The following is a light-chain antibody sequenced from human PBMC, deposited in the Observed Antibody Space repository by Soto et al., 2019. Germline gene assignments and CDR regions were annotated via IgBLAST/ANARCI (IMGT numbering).Light chain of an antibody. CDR1: TSDIGSNT. J-gene: IGLJ3*02. Sequence: QPVLTQPPSASGTPGQKITISCSGSTSDIGSNTVNWYQQVPGTAPKLLIYANNLRPSGVPDRFSGSKSGTSASLAISGLQSEDEADYYCEAWDDSLNGPVFGGGTKLTVL. CDR3: EAWDDSLNGPV. V-gene: IGLV1-44*01. CDR2: ANN.